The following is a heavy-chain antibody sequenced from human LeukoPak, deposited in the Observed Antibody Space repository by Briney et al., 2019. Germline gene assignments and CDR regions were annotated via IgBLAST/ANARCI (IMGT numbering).Heavy chain of an antibody. Sequence: PSETLSLTCTDSGGSISSYHWSWIRQPPGKGLEWIGYISYSGSTNYNPSLKSRVTISVDTSKNQFSLKLRSVTAADTAVYYCARGRIIGPWGQGTLVTVSS. D-gene: IGHD1-14*01. CDR2: ISYSGST. V-gene: IGHV4-59*01. CDR1: GGSISSYH. CDR3: ARGRIIGP. J-gene: IGHJ4*02.